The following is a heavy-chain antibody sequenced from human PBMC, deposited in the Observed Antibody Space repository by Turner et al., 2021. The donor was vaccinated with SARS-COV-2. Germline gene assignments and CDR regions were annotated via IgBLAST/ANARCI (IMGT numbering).Heavy chain of an antibody. CDR3: ARGELWSFSSYDN. V-gene: IGHV1-46*03. CDR2: INPSGGGT. Sequence: QVQLLQSGAEVKKPGASVQVSCKASGYIFINYYIHWVRQAPGQGLEGVGIINPSGGGTRYGQKFRGRVTMTRDTSTSTVSRELSSLRSEDTAVYYCARGELWSFSSYDNWGQGTLVTVSS. J-gene: IGHJ4*02. CDR1: GYIFINYY. D-gene: IGHD3-10*01.